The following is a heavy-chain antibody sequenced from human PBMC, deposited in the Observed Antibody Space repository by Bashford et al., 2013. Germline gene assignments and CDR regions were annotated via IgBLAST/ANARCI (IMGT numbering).Heavy chain of an antibody. Sequence: RPLLYSSETLSLTCTVSGGSITSGGYYWSWIRQHPGKGLEWIGYIYYSGSTYYNPSLKSRVTISVDTSKNQFSLKLSSVTAADTAVYYCARVDSSGYYTPAPYYFDYWGQGTLVTVSS. CDR2: IYYSGST. CDR3: ARVDSSGYYTPAPYYFDY. D-gene: IGHD3-22*01. V-gene: IGHV4-31*03. CDR1: GGSITSGGYY. J-gene: IGHJ4*02.